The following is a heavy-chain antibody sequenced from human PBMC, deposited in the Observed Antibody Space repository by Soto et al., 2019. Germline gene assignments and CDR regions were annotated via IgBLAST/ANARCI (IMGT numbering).Heavy chain of an antibody. J-gene: IGHJ4*02. CDR1: GASISSSY. V-gene: IGHV4-59*01. Sequence: ASETLSLTCTVSGASISSSYWSWIRQSPERGLEWIAYVYHTGATNYNPSLKSRVTISLDTSKGQFSLNLTSLTTADTAVYFCARGGNRYSNVASGVGGFDLWGQGSLVTVSS. D-gene: IGHD5-12*01. CDR3: ARGGNRYSNVASGVGGFDL. CDR2: VYHTGAT.